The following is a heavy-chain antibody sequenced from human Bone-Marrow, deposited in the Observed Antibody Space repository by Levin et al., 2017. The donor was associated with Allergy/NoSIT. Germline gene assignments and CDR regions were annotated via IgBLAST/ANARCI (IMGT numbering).Heavy chain of an antibody. CDR3: ARDNNINSDDFWTGQKNRGIDV. CDR1: GDSFNTYF. J-gene: IGHJ6*02. CDR2: IYSNGKT. Sequence: PSETLSLTCDVSGDSFNTYFWTWVRQPAGKGLEWIGRIYSNGKTKCNPSLESRVTLSLDTSRRHFFLRLTYVTAADTAIYYCARDNNINSDDFWTGQKNRGIDVWGRGTKVTVSS. V-gene: IGHV4-4*07. D-gene: IGHD3/OR15-3a*01.